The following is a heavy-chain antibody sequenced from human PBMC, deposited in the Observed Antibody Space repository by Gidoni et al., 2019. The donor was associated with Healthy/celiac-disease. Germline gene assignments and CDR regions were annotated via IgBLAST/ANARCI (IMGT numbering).Heavy chain of an antibody. J-gene: IGHJ3*02. CDR2: IYYRGRT. Sequence: QVQLQESGPGLVKPSETLSLTCTVSGGSISSYYWSWIRQPPGKELEWIGYIYYRGRTNYNPPLKSRVTISVDTSKNQFSLKLSSWTAADTAVYYCARDRDYYGYIDAFDIWGQGTMVTVSS. D-gene: IGHD3-10*01. CDR3: ARDRDYYGYIDAFDI. V-gene: IGHV4-59*01. CDR1: GGSISSYY.